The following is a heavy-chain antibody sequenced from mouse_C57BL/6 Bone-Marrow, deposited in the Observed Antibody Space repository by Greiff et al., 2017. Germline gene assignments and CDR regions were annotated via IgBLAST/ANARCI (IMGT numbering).Heavy chain of an antibody. D-gene: IGHD2-2*01. J-gene: IGHJ3*01. Sequence: ESGPGLVKPSQSLSLTCSVTGYSITSGYYWNWIRQFPGNKLEWMGYISYDGSNNYNPSLKNRISITRDTSKTQFFLKLNSVTTEDTATYYCASYGYDVAYWGQGTLVTVSA. CDR3: ASYGYDVAY. CDR1: GYSITSGYY. V-gene: IGHV3-6*01. CDR2: ISYDGSN.